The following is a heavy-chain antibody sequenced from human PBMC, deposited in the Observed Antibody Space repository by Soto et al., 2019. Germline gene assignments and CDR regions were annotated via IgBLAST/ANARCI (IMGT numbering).Heavy chain of an antibody. CDR1: GGSISSSSYY. D-gene: IGHD3-3*01. Sequence: QLQLQESGPGLVKPSETLSLTCTVSGGSISSSSYYWGWIRQPPGKGLEWIGSIYYSGSTYYNPYLRSRVTLSVDTTQNPFSLRLSAVTAAATAVYYCARAPATIGVVGRWRQRTLVTVSP. V-gene: IGHV4-39*01. J-gene: IGHJ5*02. CDR3: ARAPATIGVVGR. CDR2: IYYSGST.